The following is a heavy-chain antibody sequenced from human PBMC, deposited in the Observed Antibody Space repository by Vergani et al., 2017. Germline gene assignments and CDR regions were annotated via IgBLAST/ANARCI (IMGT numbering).Heavy chain of an antibody. V-gene: IGHV1-69*08. CDR2: IIPVLGKT. Sequence: QVQLVQSGAEVKKPGSSVKVSCKASGATFRSNTISWVRQVPGQGLEWMGRIIPVLGKTKYAQDFQGRLTITADTSTSTAYMELTSLRSQDTAVYYCARATYSKSGFAGSRYYMDVWGKGTTVTVSS. CDR1: GATFRSNT. D-gene: IGHD4-11*01. CDR3: ARATYSKSGFAGSRYYMDV. J-gene: IGHJ6*03.